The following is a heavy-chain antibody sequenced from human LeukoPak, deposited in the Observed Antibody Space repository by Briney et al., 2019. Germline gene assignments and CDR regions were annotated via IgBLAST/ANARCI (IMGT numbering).Heavy chain of an antibody. V-gene: IGHV4-31*03. CDR1: GGSISSGGYY. CDR2: IYYSGST. Sequence: SETLSLTCTVSGGSISSGGYYRSWIRQHPGKGLEWIGYIYYSGSTYYNPSLKSRVTISVDTSKNQFSLKLSSVTAADTAVYYCTSQYDSSGYYEYYFDYWGQGTLVTVSS. D-gene: IGHD3-22*01. CDR3: TSQYDSSGYYEYYFDY. J-gene: IGHJ4*02.